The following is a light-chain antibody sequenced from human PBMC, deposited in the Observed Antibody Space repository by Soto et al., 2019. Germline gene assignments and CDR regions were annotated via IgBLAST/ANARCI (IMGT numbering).Light chain of an antibody. CDR1: QSVGSN. Sequence: EIVMTQSPATLSVSPGERATLSCRASQSVGSNLAWYQQKPGQAPRLLIYGASTRATGIPARFSGSGSGTEFTLTISSLRSEDFATYCCQLYNNRPPETFGQGTKLE. CDR2: GAS. CDR3: QLYNNRPPET. V-gene: IGKV3-15*01. J-gene: IGKJ2*01.